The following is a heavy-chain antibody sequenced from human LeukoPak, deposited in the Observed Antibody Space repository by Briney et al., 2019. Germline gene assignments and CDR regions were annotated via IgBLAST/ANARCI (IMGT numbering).Heavy chain of an antibody. D-gene: IGHD6-13*01. CDR1: GYTFTSYY. V-gene: IGHV1-46*01. CDR2: INPSGGST. CDR3: AREGIAEPNWFDP. Sequence: ASVKVSCKASGYTFTSYYIHWVRQAPGQGLEWMGIINPSGGSTSYAQRFQGRVTMTRDTSTGTVYMELSSLTSEDTAVYYCAREGIAEPNWFDPWGQGTLVTVSS. J-gene: IGHJ5*02.